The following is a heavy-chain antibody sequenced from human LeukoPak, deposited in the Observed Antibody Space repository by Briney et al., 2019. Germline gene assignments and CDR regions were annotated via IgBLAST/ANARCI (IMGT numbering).Heavy chain of an antibody. Sequence: PVKVSCKASGGTFSSYAISWVRQAPGQGLEWMGRIIAILGIANYAQKFQGRVTITADKSTSTAYMELSSLRSEDTAVYYCATKFLEWLSTYNWFDPWGQGTLVTVSS. J-gene: IGHJ5*02. CDR2: IIAILGIA. V-gene: IGHV1-69*04. D-gene: IGHD3-3*01. CDR1: GGTFSSYA. CDR3: ATKFLEWLSTYNWFDP.